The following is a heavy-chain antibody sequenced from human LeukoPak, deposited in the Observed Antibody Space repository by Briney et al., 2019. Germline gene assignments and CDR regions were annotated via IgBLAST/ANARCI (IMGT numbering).Heavy chain of an antibody. CDR1: GFAFSSYW. V-gene: IGHV3-74*01. J-gene: IGHJ4*02. CDR2: INTDGSTT. CDR3: ARGEMVQVY. D-gene: IGHD5-24*01. Sequence: GGSLRLSCVASGFAFSSYWMHWVRQAPGKGLVWVSRINTDGSTTSYADSVKGRFTISRDNAKNTLYLQMNSLRADDTAVYYCARGEMVQVYWGQGTLVTVSS.